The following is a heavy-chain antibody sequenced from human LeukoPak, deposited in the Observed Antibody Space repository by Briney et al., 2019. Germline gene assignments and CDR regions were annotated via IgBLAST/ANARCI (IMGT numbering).Heavy chain of an antibody. J-gene: IGHJ4*02. V-gene: IGHV3-30*18. CDR3: AKDGPHCASSSCYGD. D-gene: IGHD6-13*01. CDR2: ISYDGSNK. CDR1: GFTFSSYG. Sequence: GGSLRLSCAASGFTFSSYGMHWVRQAPGKGLEWVAVISYDGSNKYYADSVKGRFTISRDNSKNTLYVQMNSLRAEDTAVYYCAKDGPHCASSSCYGDWGQGTLVTVSS.